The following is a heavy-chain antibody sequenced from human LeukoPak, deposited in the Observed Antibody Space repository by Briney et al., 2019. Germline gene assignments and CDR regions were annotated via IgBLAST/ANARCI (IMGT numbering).Heavy chain of an antibody. CDR1: GASISAYY. D-gene: IGHD5-12*01. Sequence: PSETLSLTCAVSGASISAYYWTWIRQPPGGGLEWIGHLFTPGSTDYNPSLTSRVTISVDSSKNQFSLTLRSVTAADTAVYFCARSGSGYPYYLDNWGQGTLVIVSS. CDR2: LFTPGST. CDR3: ARSGSGYPYYLDN. V-gene: IGHV4-4*09. J-gene: IGHJ4*02.